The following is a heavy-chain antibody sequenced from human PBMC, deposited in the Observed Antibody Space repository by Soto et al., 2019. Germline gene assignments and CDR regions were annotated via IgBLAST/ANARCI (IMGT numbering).Heavy chain of an antibody. CDR1: GFTFSNYA. CDR2: ISGSVGST. V-gene: IGHV3-23*01. D-gene: IGHD6-13*01. CDR3: AKAGGAAGTVDYFDY. J-gene: IGHJ4*02. Sequence: GGSLRLSCAASGFTFSNYAINWVRQSPGKVLEWVSVISGSVGSTYYADSVKGRFTITRDNSKNTLYLQMNSLRAEDTAVYYCAKAGGAAGTVDYFDYWGQGTLVTVSS.